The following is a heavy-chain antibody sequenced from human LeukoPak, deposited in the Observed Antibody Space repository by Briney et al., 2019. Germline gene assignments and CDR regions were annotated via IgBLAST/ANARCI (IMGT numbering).Heavy chain of an antibody. D-gene: IGHD4/OR15-4a*01. J-gene: IGHJ4*02. CDR1: GGSISSSSYY. V-gene: IGHV4-39*07. Sequence: SETLSLTCTVSGGSISSSSYYWGWIRQPPGKGLEWIGSIYYSGSTYYNPSLKSRVTISVDTSKNQFSLKLSSVTAADTAVYYCARDRFYGGAVAPIDYWGQGTLVIVSS. CDR2: IYYSGST. CDR3: ARDRFYGGAVAPIDY.